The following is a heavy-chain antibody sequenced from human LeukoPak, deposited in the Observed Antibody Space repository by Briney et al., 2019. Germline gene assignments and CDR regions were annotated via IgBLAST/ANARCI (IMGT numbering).Heavy chain of an antibody. J-gene: IGHJ4*02. CDR2: IKQDGSEK. CDR3: ARLIELEQWESFDY. Sequence: PGGSLRLSCAASGFTFSSYWMSWVRQAPGKGLEWVANIKQDGSEKYYVDSVKGRFTISRDNAKNSLYLQMNSLRAEDTAVYYCARLIELEQWESFDYWGQGTLVTVSS. V-gene: IGHV3-7*01. D-gene: IGHD1/OR15-1a*01. CDR1: GFTFSSYW.